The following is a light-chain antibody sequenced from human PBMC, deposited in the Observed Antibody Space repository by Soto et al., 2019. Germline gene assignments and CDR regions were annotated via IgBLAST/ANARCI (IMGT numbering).Light chain of an antibody. J-gene: IGKJ1*01. CDR1: QSVSSSY. Sequence: EIVLTQSPGTLSLSPGERGTLSCRASQSVSSSYLAWYQQKPGQAPRLLIYGASSRATGIPDRFSGSGSGTDFTLTISRLEPEDFAVYYCQQYGSSWWTFGQGSKVDIK. CDR3: QQYGSSWWT. CDR2: GAS. V-gene: IGKV3-20*01.